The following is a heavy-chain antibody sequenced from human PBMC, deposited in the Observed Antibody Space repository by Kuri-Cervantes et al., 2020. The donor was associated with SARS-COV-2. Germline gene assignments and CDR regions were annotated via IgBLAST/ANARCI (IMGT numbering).Heavy chain of an antibody. CDR3: ARFRSYCSSTSCYLANAFDI. D-gene: IGHD2-2*01. Sequence: SVKVSCKASGCTFSSYAISWVRQAPGQGLEWMGRIIPIFGTANYAQKFQGRVTITADESTSTAYMELSSLRSEDTAVYYCARFRSYCSSTSCYLANAFDIWGQGTMVTVSS. V-gene: IGHV1-69*13. CDR1: GCTFSSYA. J-gene: IGHJ3*02. CDR2: IIPIFGTA.